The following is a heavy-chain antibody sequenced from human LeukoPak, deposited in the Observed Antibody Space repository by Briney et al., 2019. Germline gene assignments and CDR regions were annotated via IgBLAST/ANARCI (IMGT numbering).Heavy chain of an antibody. D-gene: IGHD6-13*01. V-gene: IGHV1-18*01. CDR1: GYTFTSYG. CDR2: ISAYNGNT. Sequence: ASVKVSCKASGYTFTSYGISWVRQAPGQGLEWMGWISAYNGNTNYAQKLQGRVTMTTDTSTSTAYMELRSLRSDDTAVYYCARVFHNLGQQLVRGPDYWGQGTLVTVSS. CDR3: ARVFHNLGQQLVRGPDY. J-gene: IGHJ4*02.